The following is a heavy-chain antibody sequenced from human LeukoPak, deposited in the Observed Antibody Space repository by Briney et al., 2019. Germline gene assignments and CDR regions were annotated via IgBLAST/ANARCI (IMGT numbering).Heavy chain of an antibody. Sequence: SETLSLTCAVYGGSFSGYYWSWIRQPPGEGLEWIGEINHSGSTNYNPSLKSRVTISVDTSKNQFSLKLSSVTAADTAVYYCARSGITMIVVVIWGQGTMVTVSS. J-gene: IGHJ3*02. CDR2: INHSGST. CDR1: GGSFSGYY. V-gene: IGHV4-34*01. CDR3: ARSGITMIVVVI. D-gene: IGHD3-22*01.